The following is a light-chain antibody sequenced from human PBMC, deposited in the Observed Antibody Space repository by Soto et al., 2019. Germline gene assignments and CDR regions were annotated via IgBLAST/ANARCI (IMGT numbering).Light chain of an antibody. Sequence: DIQMTQSPSTLSASVGDRVIITCRASQTVERWMAWYQQKPGKAPKLLISDVSTLERGVPSRFSGSGSATDFALTISGLQPDDFATYYCQQYNSYSWTFGQGTKVDIK. J-gene: IGKJ1*01. V-gene: IGKV1-5*01. CDR2: DVS. CDR3: QQYNSYSWT. CDR1: QTVERW.